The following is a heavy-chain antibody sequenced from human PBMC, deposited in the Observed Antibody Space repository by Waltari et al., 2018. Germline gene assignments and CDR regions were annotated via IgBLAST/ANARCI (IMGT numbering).Heavy chain of an antibody. J-gene: IGHJ6*02. CDR3: ARAVYPNYDYYYGMDV. CDR2: IYHSGST. CDR1: VGSISSSNW. Sequence: QVQLQESGPGLVKPSGTLSLTCAVSVGSISSSNWWSWVRQPPGKGLEWIGQIYHSGSTNYNPSLKSRVTISVDKSKNQFSLKLSSVTAADTAVYYCARAVYPNYDYYYGMDVWGQGTTVTVSS. V-gene: IGHV4-4*02.